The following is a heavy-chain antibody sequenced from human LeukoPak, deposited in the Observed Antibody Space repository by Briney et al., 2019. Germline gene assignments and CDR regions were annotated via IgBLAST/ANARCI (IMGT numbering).Heavy chain of an antibody. CDR2: IRSSSTI. D-gene: IGHD3-10*01. Sequence: GGSLRLSCAASGFTFSSYSMNWVRQAPGKGLEWVADIRSSSTIYYADSVKGRFTISRDNATNSLYLQMNRLRAEDTAVYYCAKAYGSSNYWGQGTLVTVSS. CDR3: AKAYGSSNY. V-gene: IGHV3-48*04. CDR1: GFTFSSYS. J-gene: IGHJ4*02.